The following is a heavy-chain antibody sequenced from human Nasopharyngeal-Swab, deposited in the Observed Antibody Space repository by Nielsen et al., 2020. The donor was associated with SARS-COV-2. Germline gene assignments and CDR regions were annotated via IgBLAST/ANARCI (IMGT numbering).Heavy chain of an antibody. CDR2: ISHSGTS. J-gene: IGHJ6*02. Sequence: WIRQDPGKGLEWIGEISHSGTSKYNPALKSRVTISVDTSKNQVSLKLRSVTAADRGVYYCARGGPPGHYYHYYGLDVWGQGTTVTVSS. D-gene: IGHD1-14*01. CDR3: ARGGPPGHYYHYYGLDV. V-gene: IGHV4-34*01.